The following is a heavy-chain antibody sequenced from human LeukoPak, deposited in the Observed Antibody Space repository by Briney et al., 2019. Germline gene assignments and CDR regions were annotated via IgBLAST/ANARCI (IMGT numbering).Heavy chain of an antibody. CDR2: INHSGST. CDR3: ARGLRFLEWYQHNWLDP. CDR1: GGSFSGYY. Sequence: SETLSLTCAVYGGSFSGYYWSWIRQPPGKGLEWIGEINHSGSTNYNPSLKSRVTISVDTSKNQFSLKLSSVTAADTAVYYCARGLRFLEWYQHNWLDPWGQGTLVTVSS. V-gene: IGHV4-34*01. D-gene: IGHD3-3*01. J-gene: IGHJ5*02.